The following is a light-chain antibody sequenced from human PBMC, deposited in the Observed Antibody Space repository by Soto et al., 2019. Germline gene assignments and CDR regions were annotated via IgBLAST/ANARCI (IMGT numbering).Light chain of an antibody. Sequence: QSALTQPASVSGSPGQSMTISCTGTRSDVGGYNYVSWYQHHPGKAPKLLIYEVTNRPAEVSNRFSGSKSGITASLTISGLQSEDEADYYCSSYTSGSTVIFGGGTKVTVL. CDR2: EVT. CDR1: RSDVGGYNY. CDR3: SSYTSGSTVI. V-gene: IGLV2-14*01. J-gene: IGLJ2*01.